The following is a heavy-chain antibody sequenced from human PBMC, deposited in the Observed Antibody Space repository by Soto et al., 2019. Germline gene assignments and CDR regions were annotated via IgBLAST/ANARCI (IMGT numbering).Heavy chain of an antibody. J-gene: IGHJ6*02. CDR1: GGSISSYY. D-gene: IGHD3-22*01. Sequence: SETLSLTCTVSGGSISSYYWSWIRQPPGKGLEWIGYIYYSGSTNYNPSLKSRVTISVDTSKNQFSLKLSSVTAADTAVYYCARDGGGTNYDDSSGYFNFSYYYGMDVWGQGTTVTVSS. CDR2: IYYSGST. V-gene: IGHV4-59*01. CDR3: ARDGGGTNYDDSSGYFNFSYYYGMDV.